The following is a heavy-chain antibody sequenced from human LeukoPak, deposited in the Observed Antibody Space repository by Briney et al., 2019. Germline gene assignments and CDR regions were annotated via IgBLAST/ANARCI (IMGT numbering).Heavy chain of an antibody. CDR1: GFTFSTYG. J-gene: IGHJ3*02. Sequence: GGSLRLSCAASGFTFSTYGMHWVRQAPGKGLEWVAVISYDGSNKYYADSVKGRFTISRDNSKNTLYLQMNSLRAEDTAVYYCAKALYYYDSSDAFDIWGQGTMVTVSS. D-gene: IGHD3-22*01. CDR3: AKALYYYDSSDAFDI. CDR2: ISYDGSNK. V-gene: IGHV3-30*18.